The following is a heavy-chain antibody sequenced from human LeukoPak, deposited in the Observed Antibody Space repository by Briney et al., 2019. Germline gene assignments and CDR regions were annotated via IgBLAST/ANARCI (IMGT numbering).Heavy chain of an antibody. D-gene: IGHD6-19*01. CDR1: GYTFTGYY. CDR2: FDPEDGEA. Sequence: GASVKVSCKASGYTFTGYYMHWVRQAPGKGLERMGGFDPEDGEAIYAQKFQGRVTMTEDTSTDTGYMEMSSLRSEDTAFYYCATVSSYSSGWYHADWGQGTLVTVSS. V-gene: IGHV1-24*01. J-gene: IGHJ4*02. CDR3: ATVSSYSSGWYHAD.